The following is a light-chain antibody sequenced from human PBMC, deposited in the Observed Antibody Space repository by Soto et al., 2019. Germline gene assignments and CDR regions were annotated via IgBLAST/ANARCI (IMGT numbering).Light chain of an antibody. CDR3: QQYGSSPPLT. V-gene: IGKV3-20*01. J-gene: IGKJ4*01. CDR1: QSVSSIY. Sequence: EIVLTQSPGTLSLSPGERATLSCGASQSVSSIYLAWYQQKPGQAPRLLIYDASSRATGIPDRFSGSGSGTDFTLTISRLEPKDFAVYYCQQYGSSPPLTFGGGTKVEIK. CDR2: DAS.